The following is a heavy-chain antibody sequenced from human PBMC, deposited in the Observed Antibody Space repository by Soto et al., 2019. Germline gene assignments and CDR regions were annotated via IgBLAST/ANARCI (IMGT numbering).Heavy chain of an antibody. J-gene: IGHJ6*02. V-gene: IGHV4-31*03. CDR3: ARESGGYDSSTRYGLDV. CDR2: IYYSGST. D-gene: IGHD6-25*01. Sequence: PSETLSLTCSVSGGSISIVGHYWTCIRQQPGKGLEWIGYIYYSGSTDYNPSLKSRVTISVDRSKNQFSLNLSSVTAADTAIYYCARESGGYDSSTRYGLDVWGQGTTVTVSS. CDR1: GGSISIVGHY.